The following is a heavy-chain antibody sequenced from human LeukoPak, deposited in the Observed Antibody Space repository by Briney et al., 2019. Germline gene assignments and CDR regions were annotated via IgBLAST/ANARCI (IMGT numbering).Heavy chain of an antibody. Sequence: GGSLRLSCAASGFTFSSYAVNWVRQAPGKGLEWVSAVRGSDAGTSYADSVKGRFTISRDNSKNTLYLQMNSLRAEDTAVYYCAKNRGGSYYSGSDYWGQGTLVTVSS. CDR2: VRGSDAGT. D-gene: IGHD1-26*01. V-gene: IGHV3-23*01. CDR3: AKNRGGSYYSGSDY. J-gene: IGHJ4*02. CDR1: GFTFSSYA.